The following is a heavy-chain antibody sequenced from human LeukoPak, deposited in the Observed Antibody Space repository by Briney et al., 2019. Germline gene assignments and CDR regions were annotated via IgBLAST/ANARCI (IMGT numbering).Heavy chain of an antibody. V-gene: IGHV1-18*01. CDR3: ARGRGYCSSTSCYRSAFDI. CDR2: ISAYNGNT. J-gene: IGHJ3*02. CDR1: GYTFTSYG. Sequence: ASVKVSCKASGYTFTSYGISWVRQAPGQGLEWMGWISAYNGNTNYAQKLQGRVTITTDESTSTAYMELSSLRSEDTAVYYCARGRGYCSSTSCYRSAFDIWGQGTMVTVSS. D-gene: IGHD2-2*02.